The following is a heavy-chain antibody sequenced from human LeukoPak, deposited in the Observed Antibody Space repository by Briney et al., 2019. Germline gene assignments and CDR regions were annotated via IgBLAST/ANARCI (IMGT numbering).Heavy chain of an antibody. Sequence: GESLKISCKGSGYRFTDYWIGWVRQVPGKGLEWMGIISPDDSDTRDSPSYSPSFQGQVTISTDESISTAYLQWSSLKAPDTAMYYCARYRGHYVSLPSPFDYWGQGTLVTVSS. D-gene: IGHD4-17*01. CDR3: ARYRGHYVSLPSPFDY. V-gene: IGHV5-51*01. CDR1: GYRFTDYW. J-gene: IGHJ4*02. CDR2: ISPDDSDT.